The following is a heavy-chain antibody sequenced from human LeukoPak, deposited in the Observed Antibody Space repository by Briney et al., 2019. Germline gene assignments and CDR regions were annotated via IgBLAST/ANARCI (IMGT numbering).Heavy chain of an antibody. CDR1: GFTFDDYG. CDR3: ARDSARHYDFWSGPFDY. Sequence: GGSLRLSCAASGFTFDDYGMSWVRQAPGKGLEWVSGINWNGGSTGCADSVKGRFTISRDNAKNSLYLQMNSLRAEDTALYYCARDSARHYDFWSGPFDYWGQGTLVTVSS. D-gene: IGHD3-3*01. J-gene: IGHJ4*02. V-gene: IGHV3-20*04. CDR2: INWNGGST.